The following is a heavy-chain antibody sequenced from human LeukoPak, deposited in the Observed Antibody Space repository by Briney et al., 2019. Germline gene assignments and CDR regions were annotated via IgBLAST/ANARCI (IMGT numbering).Heavy chain of an antibody. J-gene: IGHJ6*02. CDR3: ARDRLTTFNYYYYYGMDV. V-gene: IGHV3-30-3*01. D-gene: IGHD4/OR15-4a*01. CDR2: ISYDGSNK. Sequence: PGGSLRLSCAASGFTFSSYAMHWVRQAPGKGLEWVAVISYDGSNKYYADSVKGRFTISRDNSKNTLYLQMNSLRAEDTAVYYCARDRLTTFNYYYYYGMDVWGRGTTVTVSS. CDR1: GFTFSSYA.